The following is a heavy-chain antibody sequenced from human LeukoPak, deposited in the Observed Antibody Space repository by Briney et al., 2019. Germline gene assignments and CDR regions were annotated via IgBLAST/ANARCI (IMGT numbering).Heavy chain of an antibody. J-gene: IGHJ4*02. CDR1: GFTFSSYA. Sequence: PGGSLRLSCAASGFTFSSYAMSWVRQAPGKGLEWVSAISGSGGSTYYPDSVKGRFTISRDNPKNTRYLQMNSLRAEDTAVYYCAKDLGTAAMRLPFDYWGQGTLVTVSS. CDR2: ISGSGGST. D-gene: IGHD2-2*01. V-gene: IGHV3-23*01. CDR3: AKDLGTAAMRLPFDY.